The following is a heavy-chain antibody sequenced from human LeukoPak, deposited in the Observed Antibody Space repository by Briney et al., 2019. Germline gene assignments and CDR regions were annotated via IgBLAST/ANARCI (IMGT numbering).Heavy chain of an antibody. V-gene: IGHV3-23*01. CDR1: GFTFSSYA. D-gene: IGHD2-15*01. CDR3: AKGAYCSGGSCYFFDF. Sequence: GGSLRLSCAASGFTFSSYAMSWVRQAPGKGLEWVSSISGSGGSTYYADSVKGRFTISRDNSMNTLNLQMDSLRAEDTAVYYCAKGAYCSGGSCYFFDFWGQGTLVTVSS. CDR2: ISGSGGST. J-gene: IGHJ4*02.